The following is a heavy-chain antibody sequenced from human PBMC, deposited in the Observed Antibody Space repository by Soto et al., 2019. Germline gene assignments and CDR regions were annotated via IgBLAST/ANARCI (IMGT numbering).Heavy chain of an antibody. CDR2: IYNSVRT. CDR1: GGYIRGGYYS. Sequence: TLTLTCAVSGGYIRGGYYSWSWIRQPPAKGLEWIGIIYNSVRTYYNSSLKSRVTISMDTSRTPFFLNLTSVTAADTAVYYCATYRKFFHIWGQGTKVTVSS. V-gene: IGHV4-30-2*01. CDR3: ATYRKFFHI. J-gene: IGHJ3*02.